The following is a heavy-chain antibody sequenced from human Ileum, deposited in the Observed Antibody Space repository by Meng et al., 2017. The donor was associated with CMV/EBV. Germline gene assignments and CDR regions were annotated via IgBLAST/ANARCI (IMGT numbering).Heavy chain of an antibody. CDR2: INSDGSST. CDR1: GFTFRSNW. V-gene: IGHV3-74*01. CDR3: TRDPRGPGWFDP. D-gene: IGHD3-10*01. J-gene: IGHJ5*02. Sequence: LVESGGGLIQTGGSLRLSCVASGFTFRSNWMHWVRQAPGKGLEWVSRINSDGSSTNYADSVKGRFFISRDNAKNTLYLQMSGLRDEDTAVYFCTRDPRGPGWFDPWGHGTLVTVSS.